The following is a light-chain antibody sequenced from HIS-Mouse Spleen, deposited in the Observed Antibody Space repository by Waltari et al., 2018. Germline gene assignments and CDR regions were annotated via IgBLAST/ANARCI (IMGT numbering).Light chain of an antibody. CDR3: QVWDSSSDHVV. Sequence: SYVLTQPLSVSVAPGKTARLTCGGNNIGIKSVHWYQQKPGQAPELVVYDDSDRPSGIPERFSGSNSGNTATLTISRVEAGDEADYYCQVWDSSSDHVVFGGGTKLTVL. CDR1: NIGIKS. CDR2: DDS. V-gene: IGLV3-21*03. J-gene: IGLJ2*01.